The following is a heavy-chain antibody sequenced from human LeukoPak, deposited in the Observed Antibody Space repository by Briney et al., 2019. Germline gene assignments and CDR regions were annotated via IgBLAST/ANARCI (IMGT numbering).Heavy chain of an antibody. CDR2: IHNSGST. V-gene: IGHV4-39*01. D-gene: IGHD3-10*02. J-gene: IGHJ5*02. Sequence: PSETLSLTCTVSGGSISSSAYHWGWIRQPPGKGLEWIGSIHNSGSTHYNPSLKSRVTISVDTSKNQFSLKLSSVTAADTAVYYCARHALMFGELPNWFDPWGQGTLVTVSS. CDR3: ARHALMFGELPNWFDP. CDR1: GGSISSSAYH.